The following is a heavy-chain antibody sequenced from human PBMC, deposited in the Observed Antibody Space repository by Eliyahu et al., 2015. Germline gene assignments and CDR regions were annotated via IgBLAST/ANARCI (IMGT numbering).Heavy chain of an antibody. D-gene: IGHD3-10*01. CDR3: AHSVPRGAVHY. J-gene: IGHJ4*02. CDR1: GFSLSTTGVG. V-gene: IGHV2-5*01. Sequence: QITLKESGPMLVKPTQTLTLTCTVSGFSLSTTGVGVGWIRQPPGKALEWLAVIYWNDDTRSSPSLKSRLTITQDTSKNQVVLTMTNMDPVDTATYYCAHSVPRGAVHYWGQGTLVTVSS. CDR2: IYWNDDT.